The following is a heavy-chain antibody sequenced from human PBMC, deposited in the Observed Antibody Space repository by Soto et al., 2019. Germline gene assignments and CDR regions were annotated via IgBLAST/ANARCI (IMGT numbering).Heavy chain of an antibody. V-gene: IGHV1-69*02. CDR2: LIPILGIA. Sequence: QVQLVQSGAEVKKPGSSVKVSCKASGGTFSSYTISWVRQAPGQGLEWMGRLIPILGIANYAQKFQGRVTITADKSTSTAYRERSSRRAEDTAVDYWARVRRAGGDDYWGQGTLVTVSS. CDR1: GGTFSSYT. D-gene: IGHD3-16*01. J-gene: IGHJ4*02. CDR3: ARVRRAGGDDY.